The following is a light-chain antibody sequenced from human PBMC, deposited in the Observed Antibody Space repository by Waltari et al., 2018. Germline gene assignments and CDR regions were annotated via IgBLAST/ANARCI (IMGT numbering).Light chain of an antibody. V-gene: IGKV3-15*01. CDR1: QSVSSN. J-gene: IGKJ2*01. Sequence: EIVMTQSPATLSVSPGERATPSCRASQSVSSNLAWYQQKPGQAPRLPIYGASTRATGIPARFSGSGSGTEFTLTISSLQSEDFAVYYCQQYNNWPLYTFGQGTKLEIK. CDR2: GAS. CDR3: QQYNNWPLYT.